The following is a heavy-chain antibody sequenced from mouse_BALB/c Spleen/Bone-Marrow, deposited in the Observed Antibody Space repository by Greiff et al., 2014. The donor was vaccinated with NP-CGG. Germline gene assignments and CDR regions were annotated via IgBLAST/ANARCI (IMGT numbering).Heavy chain of an antibody. CDR3: ARILLRSYAMDY. D-gene: IGHD1-1*01. J-gene: IGHJ4*01. CDR1: GDSITSGY. V-gene: IGHV3-8*02. CDR2: ISYSGST. Sequence: VHVKQSGPGLVKPSQTLSLTCSVTGDSITSGYWNWIRKFPGNKLEYMGYISYSGSTYYNPSLKSRISITRDTSKNQYYLQLNSVTTEDTATYYCARILLRSYAMDYWGQGTSVTVSS.